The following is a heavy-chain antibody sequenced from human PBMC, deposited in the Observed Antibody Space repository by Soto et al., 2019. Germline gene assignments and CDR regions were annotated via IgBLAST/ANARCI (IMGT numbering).Heavy chain of an antibody. Sequence: PSETLSLTCTVSGASMNGYYWSWIRQPAGKGLEWIGQINSSGSTNYNPSLKSRVTMSVDTSKNQFSLRLMSLTAADTAVYYCARDQGVAAAGISWFDPWGQGAQVTVSS. V-gene: IGHV4-4*07. J-gene: IGHJ5*02. D-gene: IGHD6-13*01. CDR1: GASMNGYY. CDR3: ARDQGVAAAGISWFDP. CDR2: INSSGST.